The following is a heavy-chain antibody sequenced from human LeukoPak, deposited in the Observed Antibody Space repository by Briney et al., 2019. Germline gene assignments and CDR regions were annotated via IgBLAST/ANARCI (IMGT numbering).Heavy chain of an antibody. CDR1: GGSINSYY. V-gene: IGHV4-4*07. CDR3: ARGGKATVVTM. Sequence: NTSETLSLTCTVSGGSINSYYWSWIRQPAGKGLEWIGRTYSSGSTNYNPSLKSRVSMSVDTSKNQFSLKLTSVTAADTAVYYCARGGKATVVTMWGQGILVTVSS. CDR2: TYSSGST. D-gene: IGHD4-23*01. J-gene: IGHJ4*02.